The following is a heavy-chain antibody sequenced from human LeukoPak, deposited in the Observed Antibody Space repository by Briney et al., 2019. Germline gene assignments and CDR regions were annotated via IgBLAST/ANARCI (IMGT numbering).Heavy chain of an antibody. CDR2: TYYSGST. CDR3: ARLSIAVAGRGFDP. J-gene: IGHJ5*02. D-gene: IGHD6-19*01. V-gene: IGHV4-39*01. Sequence: SETLSLTCTVSGGSISSSSYYWGWIRQPPGKGLEWIGTTYYSGSTYYNPSLKSRVTISVDTSKNQFSLKLISVTAADTAVYYCARLSIAVAGRGFDPWGQGTLVTV. CDR1: GGSISSSSYY.